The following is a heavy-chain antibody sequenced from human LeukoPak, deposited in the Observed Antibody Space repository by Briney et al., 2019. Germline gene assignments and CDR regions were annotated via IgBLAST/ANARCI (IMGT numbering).Heavy chain of an antibody. D-gene: IGHD3-16*01. V-gene: IGHV3-48*01. CDR1: GFTFSSYW. CDR3: ASPQYTYGDPPRY. J-gene: IGHJ4*02. CDR2: ISSSSSVI. Sequence: GGSLRLSCAASGFTFSSYWMSWVRQAPGKGLEWVSYISSSSSVISYGDSVRGRFTISRDNAKKSVYLQMNSLRAEDTAVYYCASPQYTYGDPPRYWGQGTLVTVSS.